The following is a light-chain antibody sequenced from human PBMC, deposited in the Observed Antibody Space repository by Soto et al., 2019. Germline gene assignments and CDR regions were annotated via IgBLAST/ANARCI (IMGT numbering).Light chain of an antibody. V-gene: IGKV1-39*01. Sequence: DIQMTQSPSSLSAFVGDRVTITCRASESINRHLNWYQQKPGKAPKLLIYAASSLQNGVPSRFSGGGSGTDFTLTISNLQPADFATYYCQQSYSTPSITFGQGTRLEIK. CDR2: AAS. J-gene: IGKJ5*01. CDR3: QQSYSTPSIT. CDR1: ESINRH.